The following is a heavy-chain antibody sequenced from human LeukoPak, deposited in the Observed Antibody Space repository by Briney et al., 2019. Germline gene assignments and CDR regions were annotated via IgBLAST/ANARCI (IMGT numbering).Heavy chain of an antibody. CDR3: ARHARGYSSSWYSDY. J-gene: IGHJ4*02. D-gene: IGHD6-13*01. Sequence: SETLSLTCTVSGGSISSSSYYWGWIRQPPGKGLEWIGSIYYSGSTYYSPSLKSRVTISVDTPKNQFSLKLSSVTAADTAVYYCARHARGYSSSWYSDYWGQGTLVTVSS. V-gene: IGHV4-39*01. CDR2: IYYSGST. CDR1: GGSISSSSYY.